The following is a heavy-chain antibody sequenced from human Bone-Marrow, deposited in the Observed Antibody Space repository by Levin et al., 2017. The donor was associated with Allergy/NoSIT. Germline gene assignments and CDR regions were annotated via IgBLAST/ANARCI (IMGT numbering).Heavy chain of an antibody. Sequence: SETLSLTCTVSGGSVSSGSYYWSWIRQPPGKGLEWIGYIYYSGSTNYNPSLKSRVTISVDTSKNQFSLKLSSVTAADTAVYYGARGAGQVTAIPDDWYFELWGRGTLVTVSS. V-gene: IGHV4-61*01. J-gene: IGHJ2*01. CDR1: GGSVSSGSYY. CDR3: ARGAGQVTAIPDDWYFEL. CDR2: IYYSGST. D-gene: IGHD2-21*02.